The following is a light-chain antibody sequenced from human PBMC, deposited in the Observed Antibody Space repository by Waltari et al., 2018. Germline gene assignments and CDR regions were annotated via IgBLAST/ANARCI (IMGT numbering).Light chain of an antibody. V-gene: IGKV1-6*01. Sequence: IQMTQAPSALSAAVGDRVTISCRASQNIYSNLAWYQQKPGKAPKLLIYAASSLQSGIPSRFSGSGSGTDFTLTISSLQPEDSAAYYCQHYYDNPFTFGPGTKLDIK. J-gene: IGKJ3*01. CDR3: QHYYDNPFT. CDR2: AAS. CDR1: QNIYSN.